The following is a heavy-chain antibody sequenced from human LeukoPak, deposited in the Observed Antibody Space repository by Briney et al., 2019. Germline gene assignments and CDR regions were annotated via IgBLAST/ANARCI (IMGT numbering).Heavy chain of an antibody. Sequence: GASVKVSCTASGYTFTSYDINWVRQATGQGLEWMGWMNPNSGNTGYAQKFQGRVTMTRNTSISTAYMELSSLRSEDTAVYYCARGATYYDFWSGYSHTYNWFDPWGQGTLVTVSS. J-gene: IGHJ5*02. V-gene: IGHV1-8*01. CDR3: ARGATYYDFWSGYSHTYNWFDP. D-gene: IGHD3-3*01. CDR1: GYTFTSYD. CDR2: MNPNSGNT.